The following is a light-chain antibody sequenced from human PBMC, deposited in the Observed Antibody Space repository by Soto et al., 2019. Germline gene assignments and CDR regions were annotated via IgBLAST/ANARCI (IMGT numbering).Light chain of an antibody. CDR3: HTWGTGIQV. CDR1: SGHSRYT. Sequence: QLVLTQSPSASASLGASVKLTCTLSSGHSRYTIAWHQQQPEKGPRYLMKVNSDGSHDKGDGIPDRFSGSSSGAERYLTISSLQSEDEADYYCHTWGTGIQVFGGGTKLTVL. V-gene: IGLV4-69*01. J-gene: IGLJ2*01. CDR2: VNSDGSH.